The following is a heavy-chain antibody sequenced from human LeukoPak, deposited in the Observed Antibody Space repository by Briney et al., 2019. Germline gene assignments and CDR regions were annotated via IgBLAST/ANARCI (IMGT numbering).Heavy chain of an antibody. CDR3: ARGNDILPHLRY. J-gene: IGHJ4*02. CDR1: GFTFSNYW. D-gene: IGHD3-9*01. V-gene: IGHV3-74*01. Sequence: GGSLRLSCAASGFTFSNYWMHWVRQAPGKGLVWVSGITHDGSNTAHADSVKGRFTISRDNAKDTLYLEMSSLRVEDTAVYYCARGNDILPHLRYWGEGALVTVS. CDR2: ITHDGSNT.